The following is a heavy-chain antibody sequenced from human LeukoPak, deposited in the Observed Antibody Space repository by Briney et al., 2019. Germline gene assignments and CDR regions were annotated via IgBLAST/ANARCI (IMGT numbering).Heavy chain of an antibody. J-gene: IGHJ4*02. D-gene: IGHD4/OR15-4a*01. CDR3: ARISMTMLPTFDY. Sequence: SETLSLTCTVSGGSISSSNYYWAWIRQPPGKRLEWIGSVYYSGTTYYKPSLNSRVTMSVDTSKTQFSLKLNSVTAPDTAVYYCARISMTMLPTFDYWGQGTLVTVSS. V-gene: IGHV4-39*01. CDR2: VYYSGTT. CDR1: GGSISSSNYY.